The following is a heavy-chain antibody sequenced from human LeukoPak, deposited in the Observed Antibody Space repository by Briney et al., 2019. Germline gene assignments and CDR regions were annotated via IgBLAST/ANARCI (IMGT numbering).Heavy chain of an antibody. J-gene: IGHJ4*02. V-gene: IGHV1-69-2*01. CDR1: GYTFTDYY. CDR2: VHPEDGKT. D-gene: IGHD3-22*01. CDR3: ARDRGEYYYDSSGYLGY. Sequence: GASVKVSCKASGYTFTDYYMHWVQQAPGKGLEWMGRVHPEDGKTIYAEKFQGRVTITADTSTDTAYMELSSLRSEDTAVYYCARDRGEYYYDSSGYLGYWGQGTLVTVSS.